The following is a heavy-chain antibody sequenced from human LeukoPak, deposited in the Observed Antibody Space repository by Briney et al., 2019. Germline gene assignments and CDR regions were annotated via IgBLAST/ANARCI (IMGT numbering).Heavy chain of an antibody. CDR2: IIPIFGTA. V-gene: IGHV1-69*05. CDR1: GGTFSSYA. CDR3: ARDTWVDTAMISLNYYYYMDV. Sequence: SVKVSCKASGGTFSSYAISWVRQAPGQGLEWMGRIIPIFGTANYAQKFQGRVTITTDESTSTAYMELSILRSEDTAVYYCARDTWVDTAMISLNYYYYMDVWGNGTTVTVSS. D-gene: IGHD5-18*01. J-gene: IGHJ6*03.